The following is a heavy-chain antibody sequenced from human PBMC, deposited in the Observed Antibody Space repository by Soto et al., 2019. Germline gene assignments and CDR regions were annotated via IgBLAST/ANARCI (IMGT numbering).Heavy chain of an antibody. V-gene: IGHV3-33*08. D-gene: IGHD2-15*01. CDR2: IWYDGSDK. Sequence: GGSLRLSCAASGFTFSSYCMHWVLQAPGKGLEWVAVIWYDGSDKYYADSVKGRFTISRDNSNNTLYLQMNSLRAEDTAVYYCALRWYCYYFDLWGQGPCVTVS. CDR3: ALRWYCYYFDL. CDR1: GFTFSSYC. J-gene: IGHJ4*02.